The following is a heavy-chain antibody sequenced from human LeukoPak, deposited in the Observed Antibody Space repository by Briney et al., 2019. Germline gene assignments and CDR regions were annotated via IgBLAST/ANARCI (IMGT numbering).Heavy chain of an antibody. V-gene: IGHV3-74*01. J-gene: IGHJ4*02. Sequence: GGSLRLSCAASGSTFRSYWMHWVGQAPGKGLVWVSRISDGSSTSYADSVKGRFTISRDNAKNTVYLEMNSLRAEDTAVYYCAKDEVGGHFEHWGQGTLVTVSS. CDR1: GSTFRSYW. D-gene: IGHD1-26*01. CDR2: ISDGSST. CDR3: AKDEVGGHFEH.